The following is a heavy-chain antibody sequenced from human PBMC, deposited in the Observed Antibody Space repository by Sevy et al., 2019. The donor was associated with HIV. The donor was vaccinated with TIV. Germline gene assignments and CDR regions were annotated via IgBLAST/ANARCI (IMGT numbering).Heavy chain of an antibody. Sequence: GGSLRLSCAASGFTFDDYGMSWVRQAPGKGLEWVSGINWNGGSTGYADSVKGRFTISRDNAKNSLYLQMNSLRAEDTALYYCARNLLGYDSSGSSSYWGQGTLVTVSS. V-gene: IGHV3-20*04. J-gene: IGHJ4*02. D-gene: IGHD3-22*01. CDR2: INWNGGST. CDR3: ARNLLGYDSSGSSSY. CDR1: GFTFDDYG.